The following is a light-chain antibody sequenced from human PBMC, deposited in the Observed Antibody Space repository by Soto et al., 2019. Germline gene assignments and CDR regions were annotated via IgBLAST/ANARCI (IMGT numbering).Light chain of an antibody. CDR1: SGHSGYI. CDR3: ETWDTNIRV. V-gene: IGLV4-60*03. J-gene: IGLJ2*01. CDR2: LEGSGNY. Sequence: QSVLTQSSSASASLGSSVNLTCTLSSGHSGYIIAWHQQQPGKAPRYLMKLEGSGNYNKGSGVPDRFSGSSSGADRYLTISNLQSEDEADYYCETWDTNIRVFGGGTKLTVL.